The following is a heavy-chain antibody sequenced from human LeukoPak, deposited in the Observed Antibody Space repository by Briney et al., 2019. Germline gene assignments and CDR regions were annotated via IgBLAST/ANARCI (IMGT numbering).Heavy chain of an antibody. CDR3: ARDIRPTGDSSGEFDY. D-gene: IGHD7-27*01. J-gene: IGHJ4*02. CDR1: GFTFSSYS. Sequence: GGSLRLSCAASGFTFSSYSVNWVRQAPGKGLEWVSSISSSSSYIYYADSVKGRFTISRDNAKNSLYLQMNSLRAEDTAVYYCARDIRPTGDSSGEFDYWGQGTLVTVSS. V-gene: IGHV3-21*01. CDR2: ISSSSSYI.